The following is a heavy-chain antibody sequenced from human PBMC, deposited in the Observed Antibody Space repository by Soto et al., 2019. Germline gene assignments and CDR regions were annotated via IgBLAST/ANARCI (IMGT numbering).Heavy chain of an antibody. CDR1: GFTFSNYA. D-gene: IGHD6-19*01. CDR2: ISGSGAGT. Sequence: VQLLESGGGLVQPGGSLRLSCAASGFTFSNYAMSWVRQAPGKGLEWVSAISGSGAGTYYADSVKGRFTISRDSSKNMLYLQMNSLRAEDTAIYYCAKDLYSSAWYLAPWGQGTLVTVSS. J-gene: IGHJ5*02. V-gene: IGHV3-23*01. CDR3: AKDLYSSAWYLAP.